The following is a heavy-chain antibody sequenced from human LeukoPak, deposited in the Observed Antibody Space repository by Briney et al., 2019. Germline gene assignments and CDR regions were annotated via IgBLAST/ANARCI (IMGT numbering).Heavy chain of an antibody. CDR1: GFTFSSYA. CDR2: ISYDGSNK. V-gene: IGHV3-30-3*01. Sequence: GGSLRLSCAASGFTFSSYAMHWVRQAPGKGLEWVVVISYDGSNKYYADSVKGRFTISRDTSKNTLYLQMNSLRAEDTAVYYCVRDSRTYGDYLDYWGQGTLVTVSS. J-gene: IGHJ4*02. CDR3: VRDSRTYGDYLDY. D-gene: IGHD4-17*01.